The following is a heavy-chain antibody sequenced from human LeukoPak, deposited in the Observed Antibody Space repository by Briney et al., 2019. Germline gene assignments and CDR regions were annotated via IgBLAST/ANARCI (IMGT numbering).Heavy chain of an antibody. CDR3: AIFREAQFDP. J-gene: IGHJ5*02. CDR2: INHSGST. CDR1: GGSFSGYY. V-gene: IGHV4-34*01. Sequence: SETLSLTCAVYGGSFSGYYWSWIRQPPGKGLEWIGEINHSGSTNYNPSLKSRVTISVDTSKNQFSLKLSSVTAADTAVYYCAIFREAQFDPWGQGTLVTVSS. D-gene: IGHD3-10*01.